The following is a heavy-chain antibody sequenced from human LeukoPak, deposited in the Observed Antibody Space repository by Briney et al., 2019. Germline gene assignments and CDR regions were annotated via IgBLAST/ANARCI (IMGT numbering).Heavy chain of an antibody. CDR2: IYYSGST. J-gene: IGHJ6*03. D-gene: IGHD6-19*01. Sequence: PSETLSLTCTVSGYSISSGYYWAWIRQPPGKGLEWIGYIYYSGSTNYNPSLKSRVTISVDTSKNQFSLKLSSVTAADTAVYYCARVYNSGSYYYMDVWGKGTTVTISS. V-gene: IGHV4-38-2*02. CDR3: ARVYNSGSYYYMDV. CDR1: GYSISSGYY.